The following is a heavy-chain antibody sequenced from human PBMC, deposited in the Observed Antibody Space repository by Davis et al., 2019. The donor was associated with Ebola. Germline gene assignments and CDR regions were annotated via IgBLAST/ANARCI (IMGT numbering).Heavy chain of an antibody. V-gene: IGHV3-73*01. J-gene: IGHJ4*02. Sequence: GESLKISCAASGFTFSGSAMHWVRQASGKVLEWVGRIRSKANSYATAYAASVKGRFTISRDDSKNTAYLQMNSLKTEDTAVYYCSRSGPDNWGQGTLVTVSS. CDR2: IRSKANSYAT. CDR3: SRSGPDN. CDR1: GFTFSGSA. D-gene: IGHD1-26*01.